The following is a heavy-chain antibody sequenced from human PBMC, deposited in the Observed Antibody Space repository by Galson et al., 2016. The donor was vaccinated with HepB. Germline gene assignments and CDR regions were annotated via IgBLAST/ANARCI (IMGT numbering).Heavy chain of an antibody. CDR2: IYPNDSDT. Sequence: QSGAEVKKPGESLKISCKASGNRFTFYWIAWVRQMPGKGLEWMGIIYPNDSDTRYSPSFQGQVTISADNSINTAYLQWNSLKASDTAIYYCATRPITFGLVSPDRYSYWGQGTLVTVSS. D-gene: IGHD3-16*02. V-gene: IGHV5-51*01. CDR3: ATRPITFGLVSPDRYSY. CDR1: GNRFTFYW. J-gene: IGHJ4*02.